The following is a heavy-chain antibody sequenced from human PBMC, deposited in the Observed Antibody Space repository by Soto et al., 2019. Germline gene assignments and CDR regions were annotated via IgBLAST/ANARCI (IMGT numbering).Heavy chain of an antibody. V-gene: IGHV3-9*01. D-gene: IGHD5-12*01. J-gene: IGHJ4*02. CDR1: GFNFNDYA. Sequence: EVQLVESGGGLVQPGRSLRLSCAASGFNFNDYAMHWVRQIAGKGLEWVSGISWESGSKGYAVSVKGRFTISRDNAKNSLYLEMNSLRPEDTARYFCVKEHDEDFGYDLDYCYYWGQGTLVTVSS. CDR3: VKEHDEDFGYDLDYCYY. CDR2: ISWESGSK.